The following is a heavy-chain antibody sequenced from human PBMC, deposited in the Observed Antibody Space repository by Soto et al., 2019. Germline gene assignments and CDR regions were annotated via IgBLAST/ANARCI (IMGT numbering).Heavy chain of an antibody. CDR3: ARRLYGDYDY. CDR1: GYSFTTSG. J-gene: IGHJ4*02. CDR2: ISTYNGNT. V-gene: IGHV1-18*01. Sequence: QAQLVQSGAEVKEPGASVKVSCKASGYSFTTSGITWVRQAPGQGLEWMGWISTYNGNTNYAQKLQDRVTLTTDTSTSTADTELRSLRDDDTADYYCARRLYGDYDYWGQGTLVTVAS. D-gene: IGHD4-17*01.